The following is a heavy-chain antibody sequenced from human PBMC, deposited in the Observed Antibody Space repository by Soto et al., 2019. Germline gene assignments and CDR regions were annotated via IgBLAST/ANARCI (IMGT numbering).Heavy chain of an antibody. V-gene: IGHV1-69*13. CDR2: IIPIFGTA. CDR3: ARDGWLAPVVFDY. Sequence: GASVKVSCKASGGTFSSYAISWVRQAPGQGLEWMGGIIPIFGTANYAQKFQGRVTITADESKSTAYMELSSLRSEDTAVYYCARDGWLAPVVFDYWGQGTLVTVSS. D-gene: IGHD6-19*01. J-gene: IGHJ4*02. CDR1: GGTFSSYA.